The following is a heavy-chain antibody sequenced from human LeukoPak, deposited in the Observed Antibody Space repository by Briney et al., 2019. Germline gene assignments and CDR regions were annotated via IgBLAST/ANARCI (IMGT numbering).Heavy chain of an antibody. CDR3: ARGLRFLEWLNDY. CDR2: INPNSGGA. J-gene: IGHJ4*02. CDR1: GYTFTGYY. Sequence: ASVKVSCKASGYTFTGYYMHWVRQAPGQGLEWMGWINPNSGGANYAQKFQGRVTMTRDTSISTAYMELSRLRSDDTAVYYCARGLRFLEWLNDYWGQGTLVTVSS. V-gene: IGHV1-2*02. D-gene: IGHD3-3*01.